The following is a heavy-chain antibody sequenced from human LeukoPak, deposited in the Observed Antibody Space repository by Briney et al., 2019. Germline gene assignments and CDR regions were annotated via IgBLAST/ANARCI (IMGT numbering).Heavy chain of an antibody. V-gene: IGHV4-34*01. CDR3: ARDRGDGQKVWWLRRFSYYYYYMDV. D-gene: IGHD5-12*01. CDR2: INHSGST. J-gene: IGHJ6*03. CDR1: GGSFSGYY. Sequence: SETLSLTCVVYGGSFSGYYWSWIRQPPGKGLEWIGEINHSGSTNYNPSLKSRVTISVDTSKNQFSLKLSSVTAADTAVYYCARDRGDGQKVWWLRRFSYYYYYMDVWGKGTTVTVSS.